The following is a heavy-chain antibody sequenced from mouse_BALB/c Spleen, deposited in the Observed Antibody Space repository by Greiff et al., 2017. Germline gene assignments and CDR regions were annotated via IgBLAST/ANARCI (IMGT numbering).Heavy chain of an antibody. V-gene: IGHV1-37*01. CDR2: INPYNGDT. CDR1: GYSFTGYF. J-gene: IGHJ4*01. CDR3: GKTRPHYYAMDY. D-gene: IGHD1-2*01. Sequence: EVHLVESGPELVKPGASVKISFKASGYSFTGYFMNWVKQSHGKSLEWIGRINPYNGDTFYNQKFKGKATLTVDKSSSTAHMELLSLTSEDSAVYYCGKTRPHYYAMDYWGQGTSVTVSS.